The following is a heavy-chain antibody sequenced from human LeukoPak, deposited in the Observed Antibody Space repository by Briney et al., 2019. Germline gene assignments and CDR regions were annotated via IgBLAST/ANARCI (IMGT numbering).Heavy chain of an antibody. J-gene: IGHJ5*02. CDR2: ISYDGSNK. CDR1: GFTFSSYA. CDR3: ARPYLQSGTVAASFDP. D-gene: IGHD6-19*01. Sequence: PGGSLRLSCAASGFTFSSYAMHWVRQAPGKGLEWVAVISYDGSNKYYADSVKGRFTISRDNSKNTLYLQMNSLRAEDTAVYYCARPYLQSGTVAASFDPWGQEPWSPSPQ. V-gene: IGHV3-30-3*01.